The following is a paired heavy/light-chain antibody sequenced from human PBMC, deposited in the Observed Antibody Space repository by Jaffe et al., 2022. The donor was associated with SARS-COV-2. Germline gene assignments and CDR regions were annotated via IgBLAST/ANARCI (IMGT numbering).Light chain of an antibody. CDR2: GEN. Sequence: SSELTQDPAVSVALGQTVRITCQGDSLRSYYASWYQQKPGQAPVLVLFGENNRPSGIPDRFSGSNSGNTGSLTITGAQAEDEADYYCNSPDSSGKHVFGTGTKVTVL. CDR1: SLRSYY. CDR3: NSPDSSGKHV. V-gene: IGLV3-19*01. J-gene: IGLJ1*01.
Heavy chain of an antibody. D-gene: IGHD3-10*01. CDR2: INHRGST. Sequence: QVQLQHWGAGLLKPSETLSLTCAVYGGSFSGYYWSWIRQPPGKGLEWVGEINHRGSTNYNPSLKSRVTISVDTSKNQFSLNLTSVTAADTAVYFCARGFFGRAYGSGRNYYYFMDVWGKGTTVTVSS. V-gene: IGHV4-34*02. CDR1: GGSFSGYY. CDR3: ARGFFGRAYGSGRNYYYFMDV. J-gene: IGHJ6*03.